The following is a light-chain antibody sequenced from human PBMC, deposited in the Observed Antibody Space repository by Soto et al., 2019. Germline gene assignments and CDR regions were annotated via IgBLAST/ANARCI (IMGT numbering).Light chain of an antibody. V-gene: IGKV3-20*01. CDR3: QQYGSSPAIT. J-gene: IGKJ5*01. CDR2: GAS. CDR1: QSVSSSY. Sequence: EIVLTQSPGTLSLSPGGRATLSCTAIQSVSSSYLAWYQQKPGQAPRLLIYGASSRATGIPDRFSGSGSGTDFTLTISRLEPEDFAVYYCQQYGSSPAITFGQGTRLEI.